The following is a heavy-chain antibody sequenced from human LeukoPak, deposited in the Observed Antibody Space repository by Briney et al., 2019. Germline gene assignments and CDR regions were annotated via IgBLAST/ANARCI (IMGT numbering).Heavy chain of an antibody. V-gene: IGHV1-69*13. CDR3: AGVLVSGSGGHYFDY. D-gene: IGHD5-12*01. Sequence: SVKVSCKASGGTFGSYAISWVRQAPGQGLEWMGGIIPIFGTANYAQKFQGRVTITADESTSTAYMELSSLRSEDTAVYYCAGVLVSGSGGHYFDYWGQGTLVTVSS. J-gene: IGHJ4*02. CDR1: GGTFGSYA. CDR2: IIPIFGTA.